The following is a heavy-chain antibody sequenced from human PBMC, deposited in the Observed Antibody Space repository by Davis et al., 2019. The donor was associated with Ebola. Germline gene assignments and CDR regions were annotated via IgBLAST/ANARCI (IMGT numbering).Heavy chain of an antibody. V-gene: IGHV1-69*13. Sequence: SVKVSCKPSGGTFSTYAISWVRQAPGQGLEWMGGIIPIFGTANYAQKFQGRVTITADESTSTAYMELSSLRSEDTAVYYCAKDETGWTRFDFWGQGTLVTVSS. CDR2: IIPIFGTA. CDR1: GGTFSTYA. D-gene: IGHD1-1*01. CDR3: AKDETGWTRFDF. J-gene: IGHJ4*02.